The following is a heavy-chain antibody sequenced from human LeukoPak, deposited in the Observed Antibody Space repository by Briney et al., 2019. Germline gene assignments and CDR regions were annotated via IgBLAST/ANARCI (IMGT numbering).Heavy chain of an antibody. J-gene: IGHJ5*02. CDR1: GLTFNTYW. Sequence: PGGSLRLSCLASGLTFNTYWMHWVRQVPGKGPVWVSRINPDGSVTWDADSVRGRFIISRDDAKNTLYLQMNSLRAEDTALYYCAREAPAYGERYCVSWGQGTLVTVSS. CDR2: INPDGSVT. D-gene: IGHD5/OR15-5a*01. CDR3: AREAPAYGERYCVS. V-gene: IGHV3-74*01.